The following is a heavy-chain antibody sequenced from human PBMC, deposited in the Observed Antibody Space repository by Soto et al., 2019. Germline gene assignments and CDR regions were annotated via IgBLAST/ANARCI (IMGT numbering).Heavy chain of an antibody. CDR1: GYTFTSYG. CDR2: ISAYNGNT. V-gene: IGHV1-18*01. J-gene: IGHJ3*02. D-gene: IGHD3-3*01. Sequence: VSVKVSCKASGYTFTSYGISWVRQAPGQGLEWMGWISAYNGNTNYAQKLQGRVTMTTDTSTSTAYMELRSLRSDDTAVYYCARDRDFWSGYYIGDAFDIWGQGTMVTVSS. CDR3: ARDRDFWSGYYIGDAFDI.